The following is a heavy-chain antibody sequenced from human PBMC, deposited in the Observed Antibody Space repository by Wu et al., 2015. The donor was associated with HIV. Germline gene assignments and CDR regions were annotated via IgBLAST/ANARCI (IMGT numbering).Heavy chain of an antibody. CDR2: INPKSGGT. Sequence: QVQLVQSGAEVKKPGASVKVSCKASGYTFNGFYMHWVRQAPGQGLEWMGWINPKSGGTNYAQQFQGRVTLTRDTSINTAYMELSRLRSDDTAVYYCTRGANIYGSGRDYFDNWGQGALVTVSS. CDR1: GYTFNGFY. V-gene: IGHV1-2*02. J-gene: IGHJ4*02. D-gene: IGHD3-10*01. CDR3: TRGANIYGSGRDYFDN.